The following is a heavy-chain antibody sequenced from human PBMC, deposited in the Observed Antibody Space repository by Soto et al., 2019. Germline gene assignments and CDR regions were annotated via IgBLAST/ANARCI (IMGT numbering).Heavy chain of an antibody. V-gene: IGHV3-23*01. Sequence: EVQLLESGGGLVQPGGSLRLSCAASGFTFSSYAMSWVRQAPGKGLEWVSAISGSGGSTYYADSVKGRFTISRDNSKNTLYLQMNSLRAEDTAVYYCAKVGEVENDYGDYGPFNNEGAFDIWGQGTMVTVSS. CDR1: GFTFSSYA. CDR2: ISGSGGST. D-gene: IGHD4-17*01. J-gene: IGHJ3*02. CDR3: AKVGEVENDYGDYGPFNNEGAFDI.